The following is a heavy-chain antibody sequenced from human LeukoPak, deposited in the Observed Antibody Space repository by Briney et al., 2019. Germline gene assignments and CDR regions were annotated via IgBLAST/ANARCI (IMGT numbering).Heavy chain of an antibody. CDR1: GGSISNYY. Sequence: PSETLSLTCTVSGGSISNYYWSWIRQPPGKGLEYIGFIYYTGTTNYNPSLKSRVTISVDTSKNQFSLKLSSVTAADTAVYYCARQGYWSCYFVFDYWGQGALVTVSS. CDR3: ARQGYWSCYFVFDY. CDR2: IYYTGTT. J-gene: IGHJ4*02. D-gene: IGHD3-3*01. V-gene: IGHV4-59*08.